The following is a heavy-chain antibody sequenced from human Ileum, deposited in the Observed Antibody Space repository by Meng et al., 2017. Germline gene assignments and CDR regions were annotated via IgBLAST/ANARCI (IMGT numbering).Heavy chain of an antibody. CDR1: GDSLTSVNTQ. Sequence: QVQLQESGPGLVKPSQNLSLTGTVSGDSLTSVNTQWSWIRQSPGKGPEYIGYIYYDGNTYYNPSLKSRLIISIDTSRNEFSLRLNSVTAADTAVYYCAREFYVDTAMVIDSWGQGTLVTVSS. D-gene: IGHD5-18*01. CDR2: IYYDGNT. V-gene: IGHV4-30-4*01. CDR3: AREFYVDTAMVIDS. J-gene: IGHJ4*02.